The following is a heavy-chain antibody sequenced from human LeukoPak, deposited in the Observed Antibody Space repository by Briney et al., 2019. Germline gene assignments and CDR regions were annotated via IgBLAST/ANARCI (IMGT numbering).Heavy chain of an antibody. CDR3: ARADYGSGSYYY. CDR2: IYHSGST. V-gene: IGHV4-59*01. CDR1: GGSISSYY. D-gene: IGHD3-10*01. J-gene: IGHJ4*02. Sequence: PSETLSLTCTVSGGSISSYYWSWIRQPPGKGLEWIGYIYHSGSTNYSPSLKSRVTISVDTSKNQFSLKLSSVTAADTAVYYCARADYGSGSYYYWGQGTLVTVSS.